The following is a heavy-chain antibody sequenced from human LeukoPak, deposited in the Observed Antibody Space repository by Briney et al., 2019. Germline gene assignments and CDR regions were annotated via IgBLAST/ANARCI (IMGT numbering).Heavy chain of an antibody. Sequence: SETLSPTCAVYGGSFSGYYWSWIRQPPGKGLEWIGEINHSGSTNYNPSLKSRVTISVDTSKNQFSLKLSSVTAADTAVYYCARGRKNYYDSSGYYFDYWGQGTLVTVSS. J-gene: IGHJ4*02. V-gene: IGHV4-34*01. D-gene: IGHD3-22*01. CDR1: GGSFSGYY. CDR3: ARGRKNYYDSSGYYFDY. CDR2: INHSGST.